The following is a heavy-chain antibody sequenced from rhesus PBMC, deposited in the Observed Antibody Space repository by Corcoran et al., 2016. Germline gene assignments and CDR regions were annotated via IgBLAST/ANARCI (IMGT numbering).Heavy chain of an antibody. CDR2: IGGVRDNT. D-gene: IGHD1-44*01. V-gene: IGHV4-127*01. Sequence: QALLQESGPGLVKSSETLSLTCAVPGFSISSGYGWNWISQPPGRGLEWIGFIGGVRDNTNYTPSRKSRVTISKDTSRNQFSLTLNSVTAADTAVYYCGRVPYSDTYCIAVCGQGVLVTVSS. J-gene: IGHJ5-1*01. CDR1: GFSISSGYG. CDR3: GRVPYSDTYCIAV.